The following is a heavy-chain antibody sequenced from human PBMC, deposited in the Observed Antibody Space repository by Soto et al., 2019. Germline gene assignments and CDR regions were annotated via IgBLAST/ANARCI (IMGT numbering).Heavy chain of an antibody. CDR2: IYSGGST. D-gene: IGHD3-10*01. CDR1: GFTVSSNY. V-gene: IGHV3-53*01. CDR3: ARDLKVGSGSYYDY. Sequence: EVQLVESGGGLIQPGGSLRLSCAASGFTVSSNYMSWVRQAPGKGLEWVSVIYSGGSTYYADSVKGRFTISRDNSKNTLYLQMNSLRAEDTAVYYCARDLKVGSGSYYDYWGQGTLVTVSS. J-gene: IGHJ4*02.